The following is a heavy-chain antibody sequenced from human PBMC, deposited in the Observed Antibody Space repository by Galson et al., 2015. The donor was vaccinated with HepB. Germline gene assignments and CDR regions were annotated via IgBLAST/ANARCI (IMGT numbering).Heavy chain of an antibody. D-gene: IGHD3-16*01. Sequence: SLRLSCAASGFTFSSYGMHWVRQAPGKGLEWVAVISYDGSNKYYADSVKGRFTISRDNSKNTLYLQMNSLRAEDTAVYYCAKKGGIRERPPGHFDYWGQGTLVTVSS. CDR3: AKKGGIRERPPGHFDY. CDR2: ISYDGSNK. V-gene: IGHV3-30*18. CDR1: GFTFSSYG. J-gene: IGHJ4*02.